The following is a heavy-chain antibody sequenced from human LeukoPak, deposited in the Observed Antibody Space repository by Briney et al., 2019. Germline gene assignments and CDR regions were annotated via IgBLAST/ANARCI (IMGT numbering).Heavy chain of an antibody. Sequence: ASVKVSCKASGYTFTGYYMHWVRQAPGQGLEWMGWINPNSGGTNYAQKFQGRVTMTRDTSISTAYMELSRLRSDDTAVYYCARDPADWNYGTFDHWGQGTLVTVSS. CDR1: GYTFTGYY. D-gene: IGHD1-7*01. CDR2: INPNSGGT. J-gene: IGHJ4*02. CDR3: ARDPADWNYGTFDH. V-gene: IGHV1-2*02.